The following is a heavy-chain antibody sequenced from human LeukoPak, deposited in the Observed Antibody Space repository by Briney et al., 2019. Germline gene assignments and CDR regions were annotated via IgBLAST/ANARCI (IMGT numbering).Heavy chain of an antibody. V-gene: IGHV4-59*01. CDR2: IYYRGNT. CDR1: GDSIRNYY. D-gene: IGHD6-6*01. CDR3: ARDSPSQYASSSAGFDY. J-gene: IGHJ4*02. Sequence: SETLSLTCTVSGDSIRNYYWRWIRQPPGKGLEWIGYIYYRGNTNYNPSLKSRVIISVDTSKNQFSLKMSSVTAADTAVYFCARDSPSQYASSSAGFDYWGQGTLVTVSS.